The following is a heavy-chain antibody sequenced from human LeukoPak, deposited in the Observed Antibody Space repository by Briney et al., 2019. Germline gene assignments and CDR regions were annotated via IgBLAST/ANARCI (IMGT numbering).Heavy chain of an antibody. Sequence: GGSLRLSCAASGFTFSSNAMSWVRQAPGKGLEWVSAIGGSGGTTYYADSVKGRFTVSRDNSENTLYLQMNSLRAEDTAVYYCAREWGYYDYWGQGTLVTVSS. V-gene: IGHV3-23*01. CDR1: GFTFSSNA. J-gene: IGHJ4*02. CDR2: IGGSGGTT. D-gene: IGHD3-16*01. CDR3: AREWGYYDY.